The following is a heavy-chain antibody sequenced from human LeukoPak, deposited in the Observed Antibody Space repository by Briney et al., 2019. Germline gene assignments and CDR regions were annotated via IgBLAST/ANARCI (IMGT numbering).Heavy chain of an antibody. Sequence: SETLSLTCTVSGGSISSSSYYWGWIRQPPGKGLEWIGSIYYSGSTYYNPSLKSRVTISVDTSKNQFSLKLSSVTAADTAVYYCERAVGWRTYYFDYWGQGTLVTVSS. CDR2: IYYSGST. CDR3: ERAVGWRTYYFDY. D-gene: IGHD1-26*01. J-gene: IGHJ4*02. CDR1: GGSISSSSYY. V-gene: IGHV4-39*07.